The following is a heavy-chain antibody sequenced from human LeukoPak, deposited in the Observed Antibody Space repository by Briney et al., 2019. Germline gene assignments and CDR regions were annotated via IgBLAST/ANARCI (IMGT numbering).Heavy chain of an antibody. V-gene: IGHV1-2*04. J-gene: IGHJ5*02. D-gene: IGHD6-19*01. Sequence: ASVKVSCKASGYTFTGYYMHWVRQAPGQGLEWVGWINPNSGGTNYAQKFQGWVTMTRDTSISTAYMELSRLRSDDTAVYYCARAGSIAVAGTGWFDPWGQGTLVTVSS. CDR2: INPNSGGT. CDR1: GYTFTGYY. CDR3: ARAGSIAVAGTGWFDP.